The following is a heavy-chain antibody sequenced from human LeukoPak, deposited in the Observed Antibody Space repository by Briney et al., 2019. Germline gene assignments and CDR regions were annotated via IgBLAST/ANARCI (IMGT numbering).Heavy chain of an antibody. CDR3: ARGPYYYGSGSYYVDY. CDR1: GGSISSYY. J-gene: IGHJ4*02. CDR2: INHSGST. V-gene: IGHV4-34*01. Sequence: SETLSLTCTVSGGSISSYYWSWIRQPPGKGLEWIGEINHSGSTNYNPSLKSRVTISVDTSKNQFSLKLSSVTAAGTAVYYCARGPYYYGSGSYYVDYWGQGTLVTVSS. D-gene: IGHD3-10*01.